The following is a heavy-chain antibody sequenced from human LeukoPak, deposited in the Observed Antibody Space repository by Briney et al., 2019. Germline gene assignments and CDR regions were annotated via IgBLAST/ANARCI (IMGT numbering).Heavy chain of an antibody. V-gene: IGHV3-74*01. CDR2: INSDGSST. J-gene: IGHJ4*02. CDR1: GFTFSSYW. D-gene: IGHD3-22*01. CDR3: ARVKAGGYYRRTFDY. Sequence: GGSLRLSCAASGFTFSSYWMHWVRQAPGKGLVWFSRINSDGSSTSYADSVKGRFTISRDNAKNTLYLQMNSLRAEDTAVYYCARVKAGGYYRRTFDYWGQGTLVTVSS.